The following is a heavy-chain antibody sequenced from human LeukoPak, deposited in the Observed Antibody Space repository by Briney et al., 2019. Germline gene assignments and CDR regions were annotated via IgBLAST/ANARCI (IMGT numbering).Heavy chain of an antibody. CDR3: ARHDHGPSYYYYGMDV. CDR1: GGSISSSSYY. CDR2: IFYSGST. D-gene: IGHD4/OR15-4a*01. J-gene: IGHJ6*02. Sequence: PSETLSLTCTVSGGSISSSSYYWGWIRQPPGKGLEWIGSIFYSGSTYYNPSLKSRVTISVDTSKNQFSLQLSYVTAADTAVYYCARHDHGPSYYYYGMDVWGQGTTVTVSS. V-gene: IGHV4-39*01.